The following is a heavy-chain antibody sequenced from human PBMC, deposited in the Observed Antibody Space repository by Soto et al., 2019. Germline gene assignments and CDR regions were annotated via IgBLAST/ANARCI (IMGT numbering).Heavy chain of an antibody. CDR1: GFTFSSYA. Sequence: PGGSLRLSCAASGFTFSSYAMHWVRQAPGKGLEWVAVISYDGSNKYYADSVKGRFTISRDNSKNTLYLQMNSLRAEDTAVYYCARDHLAAGCFDYWGQGTPVTVSS. CDR2: ISYDGSNK. J-gene: IGHJ4*02. V-gene: IGHV3-30-3*01. D-gene: IGHD6-13*01. CDR3: ARDHLAAGCFDY.